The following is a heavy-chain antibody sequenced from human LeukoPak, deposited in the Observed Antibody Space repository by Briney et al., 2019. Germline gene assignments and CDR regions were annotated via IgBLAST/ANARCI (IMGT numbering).Heavy chain of an antibody. CDR1: GGSISSSYW. CDR2: IYYSGST. CDR3: ARGRAYFD. Sequence: SETLSLTCAVSGGSISSSYWWSWVRQPPGKGLEWIGYIYYSGSTDYNPSLKSRVTISVDTSRNQFSLRLSSVTAADTAVYYCARGRAYFDWGQGTLVTVSS. D-gene: IGHD3-9*01. V-gene: IGHV4-4*02. J-gene: IGHJ4*02.